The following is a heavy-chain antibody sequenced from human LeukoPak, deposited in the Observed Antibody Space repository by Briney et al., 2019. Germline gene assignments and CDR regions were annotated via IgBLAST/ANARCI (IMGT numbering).Heavy chain of an antibody. V-gene: IGHV3-30*01. CDR2: ISYDGSNK. D-gene: IGHD3-3*01. CDR3: ARDGGHVLRFLEWLLTQAGYMDV. Sequence: GGSLRLSCAASGFTFSSYAMHWVRQAPGKGLEWVAVISYDGSNKYYADSVKGRFTISRDNSKNTLYLQMNSLRAEDTAVCYCARDGGHVLRFLEWLLTQAGYMDVWGKGTTVTVSS. J-gene: IGHJ6*03. CDR1: GFTFSSYA.